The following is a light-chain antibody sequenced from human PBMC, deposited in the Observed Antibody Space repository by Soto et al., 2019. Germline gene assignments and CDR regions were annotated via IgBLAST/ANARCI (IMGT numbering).Light chain of an antibody. CDR1: SSDVGGYNY. Sequence: QSVLTQPASVSGSPGQSITISCTGTSSDVGGYNYVSWYQQHPGKAPKLMIYDVSNRPSGVSNRFSGSKSGNTASLTISGPQAEDEADYSCSSYTSSSTLGVFGGGTKVTVL. CDR3: SSYTSSSTLGV. J-gene: IGLJ3*02. CDR2: DVS. V-gene: IGLV2-14*01.